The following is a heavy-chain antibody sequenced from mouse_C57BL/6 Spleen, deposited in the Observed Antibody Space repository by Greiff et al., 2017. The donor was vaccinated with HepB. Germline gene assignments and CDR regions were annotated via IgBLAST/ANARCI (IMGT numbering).Heavy chain of an antibody. CDR2: IDPSDSYT. J-gene: IGHJ2*01. Sequence: VQLQQPGAELVKPGASVKLSCKASGYTFTSYWMQWVKQRPGQGLEWIGEIDPSDSYTNYNQKFKGKATLTVDTSSSTAYMQLSSLTSEDSAVYYCARYGSRPYWGQGTTLTVSS. V-gene: IGHV1-50*01. D-gene: IGHD1-1*01. CDR1: GYTFTSYW. CDR3: ARYGSRPY.